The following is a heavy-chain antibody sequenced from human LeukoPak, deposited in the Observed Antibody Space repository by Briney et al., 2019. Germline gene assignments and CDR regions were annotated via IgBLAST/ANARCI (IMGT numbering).Heavy chain of an antibody. D-gene: IGHD3-3*01. J-gene: IGHJ4*02. V-gene: IGHV4-34*01. CDR2: INHSGST. Sequence: SETLSLTCAVYGGSFSGYYWSWIRQPPGKGLEWIGEINHSGSTNYNPSLKSRVTISVDTSKNQFSLKLSSVTAADTAVYYCARARVYYDFWSGYNHFDYWGQGTLVIVSS. CDR3: ARARVYYDFWSGYNHFDY. CDR1: GGSFSGYY.